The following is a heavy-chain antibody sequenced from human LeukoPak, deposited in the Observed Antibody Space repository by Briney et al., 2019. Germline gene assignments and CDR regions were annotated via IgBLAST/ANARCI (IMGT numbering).Heavy chain of an antibody. CDR2: FYYSGNT. Sequence: SETLSLTCTVSGGSISSGSYYWGWIRQPPGKGLEWIGSFYYSGNTYYNPSLKSRVTISVDTSKNQFSLNLSPVTAADTAVYSCASRKLGNDYWGQGTLVTVSS. V-gene: IGHV4-39*01. D-gene: IGHD7-27*01. CDR3: ASRKLGNDY. CDR1: GGSISSGSYY. J-gene: IGHJ4*02.